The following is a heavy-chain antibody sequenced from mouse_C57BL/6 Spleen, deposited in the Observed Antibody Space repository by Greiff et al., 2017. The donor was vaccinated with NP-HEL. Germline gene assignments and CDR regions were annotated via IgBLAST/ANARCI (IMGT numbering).Heavy chain of an antibody. V-gene: IGHV1-7*01. J-gene: IGHJ2*01. D-gene: IGHD2-4*01. Sequence: QVQLQQSEAELAKPGASVKLSCKASGYTFTSYWMHWVKQRPGQGLEWIGYINPSSGDTKYNQKFKDKATLTAYKSSSTAYMELSILTSEDSAVYYCTRADYNCGRSDYWGQGTTLTVSS. CDR1: GYTFTSYW. CDR3: TRADYNCGRSDY. CDR2: INPSSGDT.